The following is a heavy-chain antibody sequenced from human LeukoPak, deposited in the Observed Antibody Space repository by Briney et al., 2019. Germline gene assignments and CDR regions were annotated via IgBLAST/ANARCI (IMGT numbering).Heavy chain of an antibody. CDR2: INHSGST. CDR3: ARGRKVFPKGYSIDFDY. D-gene: IGHD6-13*01. V-gene: IGHV4-34*01. Sequence: PSETLSLTCAVYGGSFSGYYWSWIRQPPGKGLEWIGEINHSGSTNYNPSLKSRVTISVDTSKNQFSLKLSSVTAADTAAYYCARGRKVFPKGYSIDFDYWGQGTLVTVSS. J-gene: IGHJ4*02. CDR1: GGSFSGYY.